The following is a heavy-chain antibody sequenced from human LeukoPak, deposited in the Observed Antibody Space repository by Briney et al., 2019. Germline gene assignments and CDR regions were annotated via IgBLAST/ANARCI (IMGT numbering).Heavy chain of an antibody. J-gene: IGHJ6*03. Sequence: SETLSLTCAVYCGSFSGYYWTWLRQPPGRRVEWVGEFIDTGSTKYNPSLKSRVTISVDTSKNQFSLKLDSVTAADTAVYSCARQGLFFLGATVYYYYYMAVWGKGPTVPISS. D-gene: IGHD1-26*01. CDR1: CGSFSGYY. V-gene: IGHV4-34*12. CDR2: FIDTGST. CDR3: ARQGLFFLGATVYYYYYMAV.